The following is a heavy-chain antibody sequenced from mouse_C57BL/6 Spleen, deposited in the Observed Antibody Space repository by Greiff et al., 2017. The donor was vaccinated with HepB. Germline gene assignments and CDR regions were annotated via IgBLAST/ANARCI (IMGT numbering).Heavy chain of an antibody. CDR3: ERRRGYDGYLYYFDY. Sequence: EVQVVESGPELVKPGASVKIPCKASGYTFTDYNMDWVKQSHGKSLAWIGDINTNNGGTIYNQKFKGKATVTVDKSASTAYMELRSLTSEDTAVYYCERRRGYDGYLYYFDYWGQGTTLTVSS. CDR2: INTNNGGT. D-gene: IGHD2-3*01. CDR1: GYTFTDYN. V-gene: IGHV1-18*01. J-gene: IGHJ2*01.